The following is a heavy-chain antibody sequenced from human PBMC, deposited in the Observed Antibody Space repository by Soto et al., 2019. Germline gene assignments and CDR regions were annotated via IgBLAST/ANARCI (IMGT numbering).Heavy chain of an antibody. J-gene: IGHJ3*02. CDR3: AREVVVVVAATPSNAFDI. D-gene: IGHD2-15*01. Sequence: EVQLVESGGGLVQPGGSLRLSCAASGFTFSSYWMSWVRQAPGKGLEWVANIKQDGSEKYYVDYVKGRFTISRDNAKNSLYLQMNSLRAEDTAVYYCAREVVVVVAATPSNAFDIWGQGTMVTVSS. V-gene: IGHV3-7*01. CDR1: GFTFSSYW. CDR2: IKQDGSEK.